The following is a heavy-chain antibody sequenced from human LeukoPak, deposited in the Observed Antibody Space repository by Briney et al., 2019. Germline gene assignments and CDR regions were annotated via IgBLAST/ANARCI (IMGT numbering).Heavy chain of an antibody. CDR2: IWYDGSNK. J-gene: IGHJ3*02. V-gene: IGHV3-33*01. D-gene: IGHD5-24*01. CDR1: GFTFRSYG. Sequence: PGRSLRLSCAASGFTFRSYGMHWVRQAPGKGLEWVAGIWYDGSNKYYADSVKGRFTISRDNSKNTLYLQMNSLRAEDTAVYYCARDRNVEMTIDAFDIWGQGTMVTVSS. CDR3: ARDRNVEMTIDAFDI.